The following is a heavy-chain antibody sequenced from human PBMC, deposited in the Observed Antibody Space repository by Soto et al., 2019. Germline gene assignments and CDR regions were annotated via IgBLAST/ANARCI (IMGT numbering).Heavy chain of an antibody. J-gene: IGHJ6*02. Sequence: QVQLVQSGAEVKKPGASVKVSCKASGYTFTSYGISWVRQAPGQGLEWMGWISAYNGNTNYAQKLQGRVTLTTDTSTSTADMELRSLRSDDTAVYYCARLYDSSGLRGKYGMDVCGQGTTVTVSS. CDR3: ARLYDSSGLRGKYGMDV. CDR1: GYTFTSYG. D-gene: IGHD3-22*01. V-gene: IGHV1-18*01. CDR2: ISAYNGNT.